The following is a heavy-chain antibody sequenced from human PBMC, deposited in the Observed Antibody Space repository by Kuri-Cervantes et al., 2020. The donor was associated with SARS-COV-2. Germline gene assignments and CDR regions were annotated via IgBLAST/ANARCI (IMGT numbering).Heavy chain of an antibody. V-gene: IGHV3-23*01. D-gene: IGHD3-10*01. J-gene: IGHJ6*03. CDR2: ISGSGGST. CDR3: AKFSGPMVRGVTFLGQFYYYYMDV. Sequence: GGSLRLCCAASGFTFSSYAMSWVRQAPGKGLEWVSAISGSGGSTYYADSVKGRFTISRDNSKNTLYLQMNSLRAEDTAVYYCAKFSGPMVRGVTFLGQFYYYYMDVWGKGTTVTVSS. CDR1: GFTFSSYA.